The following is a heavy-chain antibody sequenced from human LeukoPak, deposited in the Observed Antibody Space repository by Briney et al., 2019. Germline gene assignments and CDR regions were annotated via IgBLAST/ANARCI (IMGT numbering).Heavy chain of an antibody. Sequence: GGSLRLSCEASAFTFSTYGMSWVRQAPGKGLEWVSAISGDGRDIFYADAVKGRFTISRDNSKNTLYLQMNSLGAEDTAVYYCARSNALYYYGSGSYYISRWFDYWGQGTLVTVSS. CDR2: ISGDGRDI. CDR1: AFTFSTYG. CDR3: ARSNALYYYGSGSYYISRWFDY. V-gene: IGHV3-23*01. J-gene: IGHJ4*02. D-gene: IGHD3-10*01.